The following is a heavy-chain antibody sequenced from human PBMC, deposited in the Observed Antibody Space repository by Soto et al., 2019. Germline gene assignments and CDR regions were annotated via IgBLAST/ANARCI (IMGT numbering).Heavy chain of an antibody. D-gene: IGHD3-9*01. CDR2: IYPGDSDT. J-gene: IGHJ6*02. Sequence: GESLKISCKGSGYSFTSYWIGWVRQMPEKGLEWMGIIYPGDSDTRYSPSFQGQVTISADKSISTAYLQWCSLKASDTAMYYCAKINVGYFDWLLHGMDVWGQGTTVTVSS. CDR3: AKINVGYFDWLLHGMDV. CDR1: GYSFTSYW. V-gene: IGHV5-51*01.